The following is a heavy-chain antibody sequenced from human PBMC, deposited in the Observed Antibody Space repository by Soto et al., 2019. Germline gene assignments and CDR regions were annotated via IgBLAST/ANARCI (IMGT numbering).Heavy chain of an antibody. CDR2: INAGNGNT. CDR3: ARAEYGGYRTLLDF. V-gene: IGHV1-3*01. Sequence: QVQLVQSGAEVKKPGASVKVTCKASGYTFTSYAMHWVRQAPGQRLEWMGWINAGNGNTKYSQKFQGRVTITRDTSASTAYMELSSLRSEDTAVYYCARAEYGGYRTLLDFWGQGTLVTVSA. J-gene: IGHJ4*02. CDR1: GYTFTSYA. D-gene: IGHD5-12*01.